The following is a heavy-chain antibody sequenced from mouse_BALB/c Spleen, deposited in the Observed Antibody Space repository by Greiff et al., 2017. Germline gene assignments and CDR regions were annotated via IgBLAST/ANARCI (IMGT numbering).Heavy chain of an antibody. CDR2: ISYSGST. J-gene: IGHJ3*01. V-gene: IGHV3-2*02. CDR1: GYSITSDYA. Sequence: EVQLQESGPGLVKPSQSLSLTCTVTGYSITSDYAWNWIRQFPGNKLEWMGYISYSGSTSYNPSLKSRISITRDTSKNQFFLQLNSVTTEDTATYYCARSYGNYPWFAYWGQGTLVTVSA. D-gene: IGHD2-10*02. CDR3: ARSYGNYPWFAY.